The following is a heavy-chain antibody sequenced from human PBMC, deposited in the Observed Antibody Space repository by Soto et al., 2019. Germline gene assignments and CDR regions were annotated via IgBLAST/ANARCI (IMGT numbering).Heavy chain of an antibody. CDR1: GFTFSNAW. CDR2: IKSKTDGGTT. CDR3: TTLLYDYVWGSYRSDAFDI. D-gene: IGHD3-16*02. Sequence: EVQLVESGGGLVKPGGSLRLSCAASGFTFSNAWMSWVRQAPGKGLEWVGRIKSKTDGGTTDYAAPVKGRFTISRDDSXNXLXXQMNSLKTEDTAVYYCTTLLYDYVWGSYRSDAFDIWGQGTMVTVSS. V-gene: IGHV3-15*01. J-gene: IGHJ3*02.